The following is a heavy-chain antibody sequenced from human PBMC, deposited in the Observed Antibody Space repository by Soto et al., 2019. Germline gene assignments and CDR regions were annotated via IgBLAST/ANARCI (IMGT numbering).Heavy chain of an antibody. CDR1: GYIFSDFW. CDR2: IKGDESER. V-gene: IGHV3-7*05. D-gene: IGHD6-19*01. CDR3: ARDTGSGWHGQDVRGMDV. Sequence: EVHLVESGGGLVQPGGSLRLSCAASGYIFSDFWMAWVRQGPGKGLEWVANIKGDESERYYEDSVRGRFTISRDNAKKSLYLRMHSRGVEDTAVYYSARDTGSGWHGQDVRGMDVWGQGTTVPVSS. J-gene: IGHJ6*02.